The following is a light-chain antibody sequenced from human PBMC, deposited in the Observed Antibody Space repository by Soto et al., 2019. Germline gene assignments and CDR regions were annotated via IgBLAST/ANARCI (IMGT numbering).Light chain of an antibody. V-gene: IGKV3-15*01. CDR1: QDVTTN. J-gene: IGKJ5*01. CDR2: DIS. Sequence: EIVLTQSPATLSLSPGERATLSCRAAQDVTTNFAWYQQKRGQAPRLLIYDISTRATGVPARFSGSGSGTEFTLSISGLRSEDFAVYFCQQYNNWPFSFGQGTRLEIK. CDR3: QQYNNWPFS.